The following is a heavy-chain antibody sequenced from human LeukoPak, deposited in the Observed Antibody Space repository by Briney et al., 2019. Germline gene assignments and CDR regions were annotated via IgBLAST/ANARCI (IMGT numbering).Heavy chain of an antibody. CDR1: GYTFTNYG. V-gene: IGHV1-18*01. CDR3: ARDGQNRYDFWSGYRPNNWFDP. J-gene: IGHJ5*02. D-gene: IGHD3-3*01. Sequence: GASVKVSCKASGYTFTNYGISWVRQAPGQGLEWMGWISAYNGNTNYAQKLQGRVTMTTDTSTSTAYMELRSLRSDDTAVYYCARDGQNRYDFWSGYRPNNWFDPWGQGTLVTVSS. CDR2: ISAYNGNT.